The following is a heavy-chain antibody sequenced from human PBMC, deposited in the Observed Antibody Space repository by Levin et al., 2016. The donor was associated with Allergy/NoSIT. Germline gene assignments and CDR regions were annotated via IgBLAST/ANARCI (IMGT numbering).Heavy chain of an antibody. Sequence: GGSLRLSCAASGFTFSSYAMSWVRQAPGKGLEWVSAISGSGGSTYYADSVKGRFTISRDNSKNTLYLQMNSLRAEDTAVYYCAKDMGRGYSGYVPVIYYYYGMDVWGQGTTVTVSS. V-gene: IGHV3-23*01. CDR3: AKDMGRGYSGYVPVIYYYYGMDV. J-gene: IGHJ6*02. CDR2: ISGSGGST. CDR1: GFTFSSYA. D-gene: IGHD5-12*01.